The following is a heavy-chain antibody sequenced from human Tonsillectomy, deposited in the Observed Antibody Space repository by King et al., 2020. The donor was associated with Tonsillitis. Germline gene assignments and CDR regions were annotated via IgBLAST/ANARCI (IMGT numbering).Heavy chain of an antibody. D-gene: IGHD2/OR15-2a*01. J-gene: IGHJ5*02. CDR2: ILYSVST. Sequence: QLQESGPGLVKPSETLSLTCTVSGGSISSTSFYWGWIRQPPGKGLEWSGSILYSVSTYYDPSLKSRVTISVDTSKNQCSLKLSSVTAADTAVYYCARHRLLNWFDRWGKGTLVTVSS. CDR1: GGSISSTSFY. V-gene: IGHV4-39*01. CDR3: ARHRLLNWFDR.